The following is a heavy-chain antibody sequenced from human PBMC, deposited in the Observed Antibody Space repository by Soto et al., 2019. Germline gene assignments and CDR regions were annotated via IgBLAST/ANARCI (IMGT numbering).Heavy chain of an antibody. Sequence: GGSLRLSCAASGFPFSSTDMSWVRQAPGKGLEWVSTILDTGTTVFYADSVKGRFTVSRDNSNNPLYVQMNNLRADDTAVYYCVKNSGWFSTWGQGALVTVSS. CDR3: VKNSGWFST. CDR1: GFPFSSTD. CDR2: ILDTGTTV. D-gene: IGHD3-10*01. J-gene: IGHJ5*02. V-gene: IGHV3-23*01.